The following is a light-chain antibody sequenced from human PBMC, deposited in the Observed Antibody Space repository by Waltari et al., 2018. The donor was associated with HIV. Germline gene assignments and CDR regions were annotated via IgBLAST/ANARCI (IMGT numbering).Light chain of an antibody. Sequence: SYVLTQPPSVSVAPGKTARITCGGNNIGSKSVHWYQQKPGQAPVLVICDDSDRPSGIPEGFSGSNSGNTATLTISRVEAGDEADYYCQVWDTNSHHPGVFGGGTKLTVL. J-gene: IGLJ3*02. V-gene: IGLV3-21*04. CDR3: QVWDTNSHHPGV. CDR1: NIGSKS. CDR2: DDS.